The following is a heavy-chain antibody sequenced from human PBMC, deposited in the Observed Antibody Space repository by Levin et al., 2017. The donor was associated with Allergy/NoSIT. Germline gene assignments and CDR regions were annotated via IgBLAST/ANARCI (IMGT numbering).Heavy chain of an antibody. CDR3: AKLRTGLNWNYGGASDI. J-gene: IGHJ3*02. D-gene: IGHD1-7*01. V-gene: IGHV3-23*01. CDR2: IRGSGDST. Sequence: GGSLRLSCAASGFTFSAYGMTWVRQSPGKGLEWVSAIRGSGDSTYYADSVKGRFTISRDNSKNTLYLQMNSLRAEDTAVYYCAKLRTGLNWNYGGASDIWGQGTMVTVSS. CDR1: GFTFSAYG.